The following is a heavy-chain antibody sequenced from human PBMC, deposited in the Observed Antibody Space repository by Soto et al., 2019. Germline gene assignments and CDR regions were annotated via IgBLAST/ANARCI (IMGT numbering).Heavy chain of an antibody. Sequence: ASVKVSCKASGYTFTSYDINWVRQATGQGLEWMGWMNPNSGNTGYAQKFQGRVTMTRNTSISTAYMELSSLRSEDTAVYYCASDSFRYLRGYFDYWGQGTLVTVAS. V-gene: IGHV1-8*01. CDR2: MNPNSGNT. J-gene: IGHJ4*02. CDR3: ASDSFRYLRGYFDY. CDR1: GYTFTSYD. D-gene: IGHD3-9*01.